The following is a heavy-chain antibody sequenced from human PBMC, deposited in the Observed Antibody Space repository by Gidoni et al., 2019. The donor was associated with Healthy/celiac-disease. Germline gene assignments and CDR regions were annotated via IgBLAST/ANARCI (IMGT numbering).Heavy chain of an antibody. CDR1: GFTFDDYA. J-gene: IGHJ5*02. CDR2: ISWDGGST. D-gene: IGHD2-2*01. CDR3: AKDIGGEGSMPLS. Sequence: EVQLVESGGVVVQPGGSLRLSCAASGFTFDDYAMHWVRQAPGKGLEWVSLISWDGGSTYYADAVKGRFTISRDNSKNSLYLQMNSLRAEDTALYYCAKDIGGEGSMPLSWGQGTLVTVSS. V-gene: IGHV3-43D*03.